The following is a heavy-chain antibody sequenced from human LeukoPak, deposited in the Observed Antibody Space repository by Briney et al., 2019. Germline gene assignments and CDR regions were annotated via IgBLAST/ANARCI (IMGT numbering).Heavy chain of an antibody. J-gene: IGHJ4*02. CDR2: ITKSSTYV. V-gene: IGHV3-21*04. CDR1: GFTSSSYW. Sequence: GGSLRLSCAASGFTSSSYWMSWVRQAPGKGLEWVSSITKSSTYVYYADSVKGRFTISRDNANNSLFLQMNNLGVDDTGVYYCARGSGVHVWGQGTLVLVSS. D-gene: IGHD3-10*01. CDR3: ARGSGVHV.